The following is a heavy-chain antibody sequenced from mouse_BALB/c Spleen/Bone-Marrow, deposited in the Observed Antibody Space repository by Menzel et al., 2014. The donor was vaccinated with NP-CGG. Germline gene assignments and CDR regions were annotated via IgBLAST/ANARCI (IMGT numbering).Heavy chain of an antibody. Sequence: EVQLQQSGAELVKPGASVKLSCTASGFKIKDTYMHWVRQRPEQGLEWIGRIDPGNGDTRYDPKFQGKATITADTSSSTAYLQLSSLTSEDTAVYCCARYRLGTYFDYWGQGTTLTVSS. CDR3: ARYRLGTYFDY. CDR1: GFKIKDTY. J-gene: IGHJ2*01. CDR2: IDPGNGDT. D-gene: IGHD2-14*01. V-gene: IGHV14-3*02.